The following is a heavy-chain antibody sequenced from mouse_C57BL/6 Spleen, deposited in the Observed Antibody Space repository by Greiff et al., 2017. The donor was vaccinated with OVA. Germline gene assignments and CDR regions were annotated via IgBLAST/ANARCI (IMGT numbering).Heavy chain of an antibody. Sequence: EVKLEESEGGLVQPGSSMKLSCTASGFTFSDYYMAWVRQVPEKGLEWVANINYDGSSTYYLDSLKSRFIISRDNAKNILYLQMSSLKSEDTATYYCARGDYGSSYGFAYWGQGTLVTVSA. CDR3: ARGDYGSSYGFAY. D-gene: IGHD1-1*01. CDR2: INYDGSST. CDR1: GFTFSDYY. V-gene: IGHV5-16*01. J-gene: IGHJ3*01.